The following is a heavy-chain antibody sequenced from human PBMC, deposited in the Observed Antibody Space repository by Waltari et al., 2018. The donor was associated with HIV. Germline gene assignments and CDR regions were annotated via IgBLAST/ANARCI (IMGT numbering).Heavy chain of an antibody. V-gene: IGHV3-11*01. D-gene: IGHD3-10*01. CDR1: YY. CDR3: ARDYFGAGTSWFFDY. Sequence: YYMSWIRQAPGQGLEWIAYISGNGMAVYYADSVKGRFTVSRDNADNKLHLQLTNLRAEDTALYYCARDYFGAGTSWFFDYWGQGALVIVSP. CDR2: ISGNGMAV. J-gene: IGHJ4*02.